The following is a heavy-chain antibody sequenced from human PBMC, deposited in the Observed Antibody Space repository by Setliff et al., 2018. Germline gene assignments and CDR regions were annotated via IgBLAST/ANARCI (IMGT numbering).Heavy chain of an antibody. D-gene: IGHD6-19*01. J-gene: IGHJ4*02. Sequence: PGGSLRLSCAASGLTLTPYTMTWVRQAPGKGLEWVSSISFSSSSISYASSVKGRFTISRDNSKNTLYLQMNSLRAEDAAVYYCATSDWYAAFDHWGQGTLVTVSS. CDR2: ISFSSSSI. V-gene: IGHV3-21*01. CDR1: GLTLTPYT. CDR3: ATSDWYAAFDH.